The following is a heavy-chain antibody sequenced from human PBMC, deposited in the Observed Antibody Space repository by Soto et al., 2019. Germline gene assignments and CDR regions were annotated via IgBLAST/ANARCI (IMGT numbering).Heavy chain of an antibody. CDR2: IYYSGST. CDR3: ARHGGVPGIEDAFDI. D-gene: IGHD6-13*01. Sequence: SETLSLTCTVSGGSISSSSYYWGWIRQPPGKGLEWIGSIYYSGSTYYNPSLKRRVTISVDTSKNQFSLKLSSVTAADTAVYYCARHGGVPGIEDAFDIWGQGTMVTVSS. V-gene: IGHV4-39*01. J-gene: IGHJ3*02. CDR1: GGSISSSSYY.